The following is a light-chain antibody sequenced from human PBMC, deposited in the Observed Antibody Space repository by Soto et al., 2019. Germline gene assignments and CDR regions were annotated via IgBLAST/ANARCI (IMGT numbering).Light chain of an antibody. J-gene: IGLJ1*01. CDR3: SSYTSSSTLDV. CDR1: SSDVGGYNY. CDR2: DVS. Sequence: QSALTQPASESGSPGQSITISCTGTSSDVGGYNYVSWYQQHPGKAPKLMIYDVSNRPSGVSNRFSGSKSGNTASLTISGLQAEEEADYYCSSYTSSSTLDVFGTGTKVTVL. V-gene: IGLV2-14*01.